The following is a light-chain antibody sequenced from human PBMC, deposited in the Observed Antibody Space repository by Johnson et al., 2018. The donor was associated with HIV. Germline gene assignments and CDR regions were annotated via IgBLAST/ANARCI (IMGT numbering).Light chain of an antibody. J-gene: IGLJ1*01. V-gene: IGLV1-51*02. CDR1: SSNIGNNS. CDR3: GSWDNTLIVFV. Sequence: QSVLTQPPSVSAAPGQKVTISCSPSSSNIGNNSVSWYQQLPGTAPKLLIDENNKRPTGIPDRFSVCAHSVTRAITGLQPGDEGQYCSGSWDNTLIVFVFGAGTKFTGL. CDR2: ENN.